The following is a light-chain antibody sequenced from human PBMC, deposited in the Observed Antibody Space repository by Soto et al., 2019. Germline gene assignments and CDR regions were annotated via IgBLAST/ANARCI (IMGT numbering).Light chain of an antibody. CDR2: GAS. Sequence: EIVTTQATVTLSVSPGEELTLSCRTSHSVNSHVAWYQQEPGQAPRLLLYGASTRATGIPVRFSGSGFGTEFTLTISSLQSEDFAVYYCQQYKNWPLFGQGTRLEI. J-gene: IGKJ5*01. CDR3: QQYKNWPL. V-gene: IGKV3-15*01. CDR1: HSVNSH.